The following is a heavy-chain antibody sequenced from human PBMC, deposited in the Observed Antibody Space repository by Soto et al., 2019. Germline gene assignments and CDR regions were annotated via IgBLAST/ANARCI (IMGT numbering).Heavy chain of an antibody. J-gene: IGHJ4*02. V-gene: IGHV1-2*02. CDR1: GYTFTGYY. CDR3: ASGVVAAVFVPGFDY. D-gene: IGHD2-15*01. CDR2: INPNSGGT. Sequence: QVQLVQSGAEVKKPGASVKVSCKASGYTFTGYYMHWVRQAPGQGLEWMGWINPNSGGTNYAQKFQGRVTMTRDTSISTAYMELSRRRSDDTAVYSCASGVVAAVFVPGFDYWGQGTLVTVSS.